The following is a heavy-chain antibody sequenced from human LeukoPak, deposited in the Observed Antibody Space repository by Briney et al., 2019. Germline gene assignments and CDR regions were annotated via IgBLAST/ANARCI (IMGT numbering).Heavy chain of an antibody. CDR3: AKDEDGYNPRSTAFDI. CDR2: ISYDGSNK. Sequence: GRSLRLSCAASGFTFSSYGMHWVRQAPGKGLEWVAVISYDGSNKYYADSVKGRFTISRDNYKNKQYLQMNSLRAEDTAVYYCAKDEDGYNPRSTAFDIWGQGTMVTVSS. V-gene: IGHV3-30*18. CDR1: GFTFSSYG. J-gene: IGHJ3*02. D-gene: IGHD5-24*01.